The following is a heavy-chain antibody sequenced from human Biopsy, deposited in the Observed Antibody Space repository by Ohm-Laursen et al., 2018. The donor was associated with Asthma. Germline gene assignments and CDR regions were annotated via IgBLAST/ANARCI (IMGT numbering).Heavy chain of an antibody. V-gene: IGHV4-31*03. CDR3: ARGHGSGSYSGGFDY. J-gene: IGHJ4*02. Sequence: SQTLSLTCTVSGGSISSGGYYWSWIRQHPGKGLEWIGYIYYSGSTYYNPSLKSRVTISVDTSKNQFSLKLSPVTAADTAVYYCARGHGSGSYSGGFDYWGQGTLVTVSS. CDR1: GGSISSGGYY. CDR2: IYYSGST. D-gene: IGHD3-10*01.